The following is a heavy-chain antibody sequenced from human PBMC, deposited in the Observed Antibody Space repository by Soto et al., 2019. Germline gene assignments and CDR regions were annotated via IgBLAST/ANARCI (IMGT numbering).Heavy chain of an antibody. CDR1: GYTFTSYY. D-gene: IGHD2-15*01. CDR3: ARTVVAATYYYYGMDV. CDR2: INPSGGST. J-gene: IGHJ6*02. V-gene: IGHV1-46*03. Sequence: GASVKVSCKASGYTFTSYYMHWVRQAPGQGLEWMGIINPSGGSTSYAQKFQGRVTMTRDTSTSTVYMELSSLRSEDTAVYYCARTVVAATYYYYGMDVWGQGTTVTVSS.